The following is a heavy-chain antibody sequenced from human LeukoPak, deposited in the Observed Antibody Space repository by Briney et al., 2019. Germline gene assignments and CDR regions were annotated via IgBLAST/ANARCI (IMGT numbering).Heavy chain of an antibody. CDR2: IKSRADGGTT. Sequence: GGSLRLSCAASGFSVINAWVSWVRQAPGQGLEWVGRIKSRADGGTTGYAAPVEGRFSISRDDSENTLYLQMNSLQIDDTALYYCLIFPGRWGQGTLVTVSS. J-gene: IGHJ4*02. V-gene: IGHV3-15*05. CDR1: GFSVINAW. CDR3: LIFPGR. D-gene: IGHD3-3*01.